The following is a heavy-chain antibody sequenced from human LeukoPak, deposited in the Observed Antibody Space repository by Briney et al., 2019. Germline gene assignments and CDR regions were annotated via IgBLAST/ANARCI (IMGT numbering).Heavy chain of an antibody. V-gene: IGHV3-30*02. J-gene: IGHJ4*02. Sequence: GGSLRLSCAASGFTFSSYGMHWVRQAPGKGLEWVAFIRYDGSNKYYADSVKGRFTISRDNSKNTLYLQMNSLRAEDTAVYYCAKEIWPTVTTPGWTYFDYWGQGTLVTVSS. D-gene: IGHD4-17*01. CDR2: IRYDGSNK. CDR1: GFTFSSYG. CDR3: AKEIWPTVTTPGWTYFDY.